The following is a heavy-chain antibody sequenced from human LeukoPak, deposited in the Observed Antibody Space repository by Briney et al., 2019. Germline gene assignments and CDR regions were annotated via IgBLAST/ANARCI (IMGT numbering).Heavy chain of an antibody. CDR2: IYYSGST. Sequence: PSETLSLTCTVSGGSISSYYWSWIRQPPGKGLEWIGDIYYSGSTNYNPSPKSRVTISLDTSKNQFSLKLSSVTAADTAVYYCARRSSSLGYFDYWGQGTLVTVSS. J-gene: IGHJ4*02. CDR3: ARRSSSLGYFDY. D-gene: IGHD6-13*01. V-gene: IGHV4-59*01. CDR1: GGSISSYY.